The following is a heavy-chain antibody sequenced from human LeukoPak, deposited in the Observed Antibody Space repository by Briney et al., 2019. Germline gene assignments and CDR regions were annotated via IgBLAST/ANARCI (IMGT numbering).Heavy chain of an antibody. D-gene: IGHD2-2*01. Sequence: SETLSLTCTVSGGSISSSTYYRGWIRQPPGKGLEWIGSLYYSGSTYNNPSLKSRVTISVDTSKNQFSLKLSSVTAADTAVYYCARLQSVPAAGGWWFDPWGQGTLVTVSS. CDR2: LYYSGST. J-gene: IGHJ5*02. V-gene: IGHV4-39*01. CDR1: GGSISSSTYY. CDR3: ARLQSVPAAGGWWFDP.